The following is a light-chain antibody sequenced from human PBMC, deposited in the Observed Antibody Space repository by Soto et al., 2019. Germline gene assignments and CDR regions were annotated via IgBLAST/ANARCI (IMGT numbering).Light chain of an antibody. Sequence: DIQMTQSPSTLSASVGDRVTITCRASQTIGTWLAWYQQKPGKAPKVLIYDGASLQSGVPSRFSGSGSGTDFTLTISSLQPDDFASYHCQQYDSYPWTFGQGTKVEIK. CDR3: QQYDSYPWT. CDR2: DGA. J-gene: IGKJ1*01. CDR1: QTIGTW. V-gene: IGKV1-5*01.